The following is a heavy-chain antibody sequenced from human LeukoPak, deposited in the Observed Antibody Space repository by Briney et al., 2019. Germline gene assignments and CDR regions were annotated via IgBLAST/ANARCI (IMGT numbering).Heavy chain of an antibody. CDR2: IYHSGYT. Sequence: SETLSLTCTVSGGSIRSGGYSWSWIRQPPGKGLEWIGYIYHSGYTYYNPSLGSRVTISVDRSKNQFSLKVTSVTAADTAVYFCARGDYDILTGPEGLDFWGQGTLVTVSS. D-gene: IGHD3-9*01. V-gene: IGHV4-30-2*01. CDR3: ARGDYDILTGPEGLDF. CDR1: GGSIRSGGYS. J-gene: IGHJ4*02.